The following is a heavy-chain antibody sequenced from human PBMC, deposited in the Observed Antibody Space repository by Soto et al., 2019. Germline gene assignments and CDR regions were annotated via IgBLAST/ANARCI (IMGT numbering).Heavy chain of an antibody. Sequence: QITLKESGPTLVKPTQTLTLTCTFSGFSLSTSGVGVGWIRQPPGKALEWLALIYWDDDKRYSPSLKSRLTSTKDTSKNQVVLTMTIMDPVDTATYYRAHHYGSGSYRLPSWCDPWGQGTLVTVSS. CDR2: IYWDDDK. J-gene: IGHJ5*02. D-gene: IGHD3-10*01. V-gene: IGHV2-5*02. CDR1: GFSLSTSGVG. CDR3: AHHYGSGSYRLPSWCDP.